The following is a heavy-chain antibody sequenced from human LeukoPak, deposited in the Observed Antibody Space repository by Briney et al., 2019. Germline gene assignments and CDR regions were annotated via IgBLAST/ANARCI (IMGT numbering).Heavy chain of an antibody. V-gene: IGHV4-4*07. J-gene: IGHJ6*02. D-gene: IGHD3-3*02. Sequence: SETLSLTCTVSGGSISSYYWSWIRQPAGKGLXXXXXXXTSGSTNYNPSLKSRVTMSVDTSKNQFSLKLSSVTAADTAVYYCARDSTPPVDYYYGMDVWGQGTTVTVSS. CDR1: GGSISSYY. CDR2: XXTSGST. CDR3: ARDSTPPVDYYYGMDV.